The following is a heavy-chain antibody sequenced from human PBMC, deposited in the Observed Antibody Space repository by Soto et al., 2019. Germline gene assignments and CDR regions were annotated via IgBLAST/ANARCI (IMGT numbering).Heavy chain of an antibody. CDR1: GYTFTSYG. J-gene: IGHJ6*02. CDR3: ARDRAPGYCSSTSCYGSYYYGMDV. CDR2: ISAYNGNT. D-gene: IGHD2-2*01. V-gene: IGHV1-18*01. Sequence: ASVNVSCKASGYTFTSYGISWVRQAAGQGLEWMGWISAYNGNTNYAQKLQGRVTMTTDTSTSTAYMELRSLRSDDTAVYYCARDRAPGYCSSTSCYGSYYYGMDVWGQGTTVTVSS.